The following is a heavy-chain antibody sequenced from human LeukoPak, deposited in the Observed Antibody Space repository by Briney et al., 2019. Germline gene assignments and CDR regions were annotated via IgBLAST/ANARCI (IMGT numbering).Heavy chain of an antibody. V-gene: IGHV3-21*01. CDR2: ITSSSSDI. J-gene: IGHJ4*02. Sequence: GGSLRLSCAASGFTLSSYSMNWVRQAPGKGLEWISSITSSSSDIYYADSVKGRFTISRDNAKNSLYLQISSLTAEDTAVYYCASFSTSGVIGDYWGQGTLVTVSS. CDR3: ASFSTSGVIGDY. D-gene: IGHD3-10*01. CDR1: GFTLSSYS.